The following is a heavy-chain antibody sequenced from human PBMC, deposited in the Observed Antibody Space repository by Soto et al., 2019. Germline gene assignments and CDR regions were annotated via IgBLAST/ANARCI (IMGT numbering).Heavy chain of an antibody. D-gene: IGHD2-8*01. V-gene: IGHV1-18*01. CDR2: ISGYNGDT. CDR3: AKNGHPPYYYYGLDV. Sequence: QGQLVQSGAEVKKPGASVKVSCKASGYTFTRYGISWVRQAPGQGLEWMGWISGYNGDTKYAQKVQGRVTMTIDTSTTTAFMERRSLTSDDTAVYYCAKNGHPPYYYYGLDVWGQGTTVTVSS. CDR1: GYTFTRYG. J-gene: IGHJ6*02.